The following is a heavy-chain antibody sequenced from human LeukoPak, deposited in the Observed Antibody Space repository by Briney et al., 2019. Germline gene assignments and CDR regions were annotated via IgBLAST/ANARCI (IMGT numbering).Heavy chain of an antibody. J-gene: IGHJ4*02. CDR1: GASISSGGYY. V-gene: IGHV4-31*03. D-gene: IGHD3-10*01. Sequence: PSQTLSLTCTVSGASISSGGYYRSWIRQHPGKGLEWLGYIYYSGSTYYNPSLKSRVNISLDTSKNQFSLKLSSVTAADTAVYYCARGLSGVISYWGQGTLVTVSS. CDR3: ARGLSGVISY. CDR2: IYYSGST.